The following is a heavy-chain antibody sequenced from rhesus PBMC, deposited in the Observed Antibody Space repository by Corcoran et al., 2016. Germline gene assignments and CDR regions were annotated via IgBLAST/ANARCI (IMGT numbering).Heavy chain of an antibody. CDR2: IYWDDDK. J-gene: IGHJ4*01. CDR1: GFSLTTSGMG. D-gene: IGHD5-42*01. CDR3: VRPGYSGDFDY. V-gene: IGHV2-174*01. Sequence: QVTVKESGPALVKPIQTLTLTCTFSGFSLTTSGMGVGWIRQPSGKALEWLALIYWDDDKRYTTSLKTRLTISKGTTTTQVVLTMTTMDPVDTATYYCVRPGYSGDFDYWGQGVLVTVSS.